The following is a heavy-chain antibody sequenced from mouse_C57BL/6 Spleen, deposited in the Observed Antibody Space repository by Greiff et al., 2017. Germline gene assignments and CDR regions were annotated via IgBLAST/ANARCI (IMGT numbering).Heavy chain of an antibody. Sequence: EVQRVESGGGLVQPGGSLKLSCAASGFTFSDYYMYWVRQTPEKRLEWVAYISNGGGSTYYPDTVKGRFTISRDNAKNTLYLQMSRLKAEDTAMYYCARLITTVVGAMDYWGQGTSVTVSS. CDR3: ARLITTVVGAMDY. J-gene: IGHJ4*01. CDR1: GFTFSDYY. D-gene: IGHD1-1*01. CDR2: ISNGGGST. V-gene: IGHV5-12*01.